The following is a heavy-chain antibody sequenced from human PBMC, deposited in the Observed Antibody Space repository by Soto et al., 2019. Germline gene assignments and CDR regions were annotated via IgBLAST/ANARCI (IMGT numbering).Heavy chain of an antibody. V-gene: IGHV3-23*01. Sequence: PGGSLRLSCAASGFTFSSYAMSLVRQAPGKGLEWVSAISGSGGSTYYADSVKGRFTISRDNSKNTLYLQMNSLRAEDTAVYYCAKEDYDFWSGYYTGPPFDYWGQGTLVTVSS. J-gene: IGHJ4*02. D-gene: IGHD3-3*01. CDR2: ISGSGGST. CDR3: AKEDYDFWSGYYTGPPFDY. CDR1: GFTFSSYA.